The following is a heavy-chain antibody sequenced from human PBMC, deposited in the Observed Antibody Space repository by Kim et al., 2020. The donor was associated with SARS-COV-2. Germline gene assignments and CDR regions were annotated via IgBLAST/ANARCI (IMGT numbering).Heavy chain of an antibody. CDR2: ISYDGSNK. Sequence: GGSLRLSCAASGFTFSSYAMHWVRQAPGKGLEWVAVISYDGSNKYYADSVKGRFTIARDNSKNTLYLQMNSLRAEDTAVSYCARDFGVNIVVVVAALDYWGQGTPCTASS. CDR3: ARDFGVNIVVVVAALDY. J-gene: IGHJ4*02. V-gene: IGHV3-30*04. D-gene: IGHD2-15*01. CDR1: GFTFSSYA.